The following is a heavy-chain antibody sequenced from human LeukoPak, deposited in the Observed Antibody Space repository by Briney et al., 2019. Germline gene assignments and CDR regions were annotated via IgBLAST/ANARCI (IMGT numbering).Heavy chain of an antibody. CDR1: GFTFSSYW. V-gene: IGHV3-74*01. D-gene: IGHD6-19*01. J-gene: IGHJ4*02. Sequence: GGSLRPSYAASGFTFSSYWMHWVRQAPGKGLVWVSRINSDGITTSYADSVKGRFTISRDNAKNTLYLQMNSLRAEDTAVYYCARDMVAGGPDYWGQGTLVTVSS. CDR2: INSDGITT. CDR3: ARDMVAGGPDY.